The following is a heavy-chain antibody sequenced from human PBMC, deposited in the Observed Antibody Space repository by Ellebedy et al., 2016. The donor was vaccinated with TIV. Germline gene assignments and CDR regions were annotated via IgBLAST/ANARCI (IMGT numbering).Heavy chain of an antibody. J-gene: IGHJ4*02. D-gene: IGHD6-13*01. V-gene: IGHV1-2*02. CDR2: INPNSGGT. Sequence: ASVKVSCKASGYTFTSYGISWVRQAPGQGLEWMGWINPNSGGTNYAQKFQGRVTMTRDTSISTAYMELSRLRSDDTAVYYCARVQAGRANYWGQGTLVTVSS. CDR1: GYTFTSYG. CDR3: ARVQAGRANY.